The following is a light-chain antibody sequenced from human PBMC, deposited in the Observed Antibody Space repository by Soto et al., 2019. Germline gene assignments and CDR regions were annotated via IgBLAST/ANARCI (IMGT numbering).Light chain of an antibody. Sequence: EIVLTQSPATLSLSPGERATLSCRASQSVDSYLAWYQQKPGQAPRLLIYDVSNRATGIPVRFSGSGSGTDFTLTISRLEPEDFAVYYCQQRSSWPMTFGQGTKLEIK. CDR3: QQRSSWPMT. V-gene: IGKV3-11*01. CDR1: QSVDSY. CDR2: DVS. J-gene: IGKJ2*01.